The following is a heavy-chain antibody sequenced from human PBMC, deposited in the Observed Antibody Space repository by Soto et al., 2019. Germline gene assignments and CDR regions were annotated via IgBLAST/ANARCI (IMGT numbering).Heavy chain of an antibody. J-gene: IGHJ5*02. CDR3: ARNNGMAVSCHP. CDR2: ISIGTRTI. D-gene: IGHD1-20*01. Sequence: EVQLVESGGGLVQPGGSLRLSCAASGFTFSSYSMNWVRQAPGKGLEWVSYISIGTRTIYYADSVKGRFTISRDYAKNSLYPQMNSLRDADTAVYYCARNNGMAVSCHPWGQVTLVTDCS. CDR1: GFTFSSYS. V-gene: IGHV3-48*02.